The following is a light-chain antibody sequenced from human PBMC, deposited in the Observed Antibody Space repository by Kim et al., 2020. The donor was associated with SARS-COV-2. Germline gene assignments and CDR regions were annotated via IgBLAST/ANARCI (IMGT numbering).Light chain of an antibody. CDR3: QQRRTWPLT. J-gene: IGKJ4*01. Sequence: PGERATLSCRASQSIGNWLAWYQQKSGQAPRLLIYDASNRATGIPARFSGSGSGTDFTLSISSLEPEDFAVYYCQQRRTWPLTFGGGTKVDIK. V-gene: IGKV3-11*01. CDR1: QSIGNW. CDR2: DAS.